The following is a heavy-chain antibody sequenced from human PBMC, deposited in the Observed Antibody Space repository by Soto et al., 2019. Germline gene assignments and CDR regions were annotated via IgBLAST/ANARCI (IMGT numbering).Heavy chain of an antibody. V-gene: IGHV3-23*01. J-gene: IGHJ4*02. CDR1: GFTFSSFD. Sequence: PGGSLRLSCAASGFTFSSFDMSWVRQAPGKGLEWVSVLIGRDGSTYYADSVKGRFAISRDNSKNTLYLQMNSLRVDDTALYYCVKGAWLDYWGQGT. CDR2: LIGRDGST. CDR3: VKGAWLDY. D-gene: IGHD3-16*01.